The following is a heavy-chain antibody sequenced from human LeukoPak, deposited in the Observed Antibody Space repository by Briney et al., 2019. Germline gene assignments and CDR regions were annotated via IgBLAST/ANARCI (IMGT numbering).Heavy chain of an antibody. J-gene: IGHJ4*02. CDR1: GDSITSDY. CDR2: INYRGAT. Sequence: SETLSLTCTVSGDSITSDYWSWIRQPPGKGREWIGFINYRGATSYNPSLTSRVAISRDMSKNQFALNLSSVSAADTAVYYCARYRDGDRDISLDIWGQGTLVTVSS. D-gene: IGHD4-17*01. V-gene: IGHV4-59*08. CDR3: ARYRDGDRDISLDI.